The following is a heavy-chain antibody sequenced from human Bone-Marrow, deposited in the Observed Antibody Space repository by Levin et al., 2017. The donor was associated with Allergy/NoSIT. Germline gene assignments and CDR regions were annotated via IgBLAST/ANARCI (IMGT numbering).Heavy chain of an antibody. V-gene: IGHV3-21*01. Sequence: KPGGSLRLSCAASGFPFSNYNIHWVRQAPGKGPECVSFSRGASTYVYYAESVGGRFTLTRDNAKNSVHLQMNNLGADDTAVYYCATSVGGTVFWGQGSLVTVSS. J-gene: IGHJ1*01. CDR2: SRGASTYV. CDR3: ATSVGGTVF. CDR1: GFPFSNYN. D-gene: IGHD3-16*01.